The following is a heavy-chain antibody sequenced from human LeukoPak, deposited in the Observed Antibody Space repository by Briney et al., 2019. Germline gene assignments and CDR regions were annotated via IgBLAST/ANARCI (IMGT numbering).Heavy chain of an antibody. CDR1: GGSFSGYY. J-gene: IGHJ4*02. CDR2: IKHSGNT. CDR3: ARGIVIGGTYVGS. Sequence: NPSETLSLTCAVYGGSFSGYYWSWIRQPPGKGLEWIGEIKHSGNTNYNPSLKSRVTISVDTSKNQFSLKLTSVAAADTAVYYCARGIVIGGTYVGSWGQGTLVTVSS. D-gene: IGHD2-15*01. V-gene: IGHV4-34*01.